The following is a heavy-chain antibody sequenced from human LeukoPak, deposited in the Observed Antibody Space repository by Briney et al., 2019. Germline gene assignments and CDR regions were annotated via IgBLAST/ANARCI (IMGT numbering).Heavy chain of an antibody. J-gene: IGHJ4*02. CDR2: INPNSGGT. CDR3: VREYCGGDCYPRN. CDR1: GYTFTGYY. D-gene: IGHD2-21*02. V-gene: IGHV1-2*06. Sequence: ASVKVSCKASGYTFTGYYMHWVRQAPGQGLECVGRINPNSGGTNYAQKFQGRVTMTRDTSISTAYMELSRLTSDDTAVYYCVREYCGGDCYPRNWGQGTLVTVSS.